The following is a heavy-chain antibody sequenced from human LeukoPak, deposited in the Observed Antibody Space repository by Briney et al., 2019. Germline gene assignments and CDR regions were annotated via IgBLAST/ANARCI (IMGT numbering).Heavy chain of an antibody. V-gene: IGHV3-66*02. J-gene: IGHJ4*02. Sequence: GGSLRLSCAASGISVSENYMGWVRQAPGKGLEWVCVVHRDGSIEYADSVKGRFTISRDIAENTLSLQMNSLRVGDTAVYYCARDSGSASWAYSWGQGTLVTVSS. CDR1: GISVSENY. CDR3: ARDSGSASWAYS. CDR2: VHRDGSI. D-gene: IGHD2-15*01.